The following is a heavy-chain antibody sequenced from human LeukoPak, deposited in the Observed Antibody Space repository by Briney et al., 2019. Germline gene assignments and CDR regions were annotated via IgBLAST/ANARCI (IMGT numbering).Heavy chain of an antibody. CDR3: AKDYRPHDFWSGLVDY. J-gene: IGHJ4*02. D-gene: IGHD3-3*01. V-gene: IGHV3-7*01. CDR2: IKQDGSEK. CDR1: GFTFSSYW. Sequence: GSLRLSCAASGFTFSSYWMSWVRQAPGKGLEWVANIKQDGSEKYYADSVKGRFTISRDNSKNTLYLQINSLRAEDTAVYYCAKDYRPHDFWSGLVDYWGQGTLVTVSS.